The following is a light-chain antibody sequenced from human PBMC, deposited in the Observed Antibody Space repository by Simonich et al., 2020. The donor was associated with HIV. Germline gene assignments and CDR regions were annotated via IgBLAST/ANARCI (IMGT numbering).Light chain of an antibody. V-gene: IGKV2-28*01. Sequence: DIVMTQSPLSLPVTPGEPASISCRSSQSLLNSSGYNYLDWYLQKPGQSPQLLIYLGSNRASGVPDRFSGSGSGTDFTLKISRVEAEDVGVYYCMQALQTPWTFGQGTKVEIK. CDR3: MQALQTPWT. CDR1: QSLLNSSGYNY. CDR2: LGS. J-gene: IGKJ1*01.